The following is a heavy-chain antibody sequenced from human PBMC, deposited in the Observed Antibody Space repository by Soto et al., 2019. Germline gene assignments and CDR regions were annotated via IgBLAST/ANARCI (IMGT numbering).Heavy chain of an antibody. V-gene: IGHV3-23*01. D-gene: IGHD1-1*01. CDR1: GFTFNYYA. CDR3: AKHLADRYHFDY. J-gene: IGHJ4*02. Sequence: GGSLRLSCAASGFTFNYYAISWVRQAPGKGLEWVSAISGTGGSTYYADSAKGRSTISRDNSKNTLYLQMNGLRAEDTAVYYCAKHLADRYHFDYWGLGTLVTVSS. CDR2: ISGTGGST.